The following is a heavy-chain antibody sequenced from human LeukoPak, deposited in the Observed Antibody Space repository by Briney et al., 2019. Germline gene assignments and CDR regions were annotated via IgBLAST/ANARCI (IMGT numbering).Heavy chain of an antibody. CDR2: INHSGST. CDR1: GGSFSGYY. D-gene: IGHD1-26*01. Sequence: PSETLSLTCAVYGGSFSGYYWSWIRQPPEKGLEWIGEINHSGSTNYNPSLKSRVTISVDTSKNQFSLKLSSVTAADTAVYYCARAPGRGRAFFDYWGQGTLVTVSS. V-gene: IGHV4-34*01. CDR3: ARAPGRGRAFFDY. J-gene: IGHJ4*02.